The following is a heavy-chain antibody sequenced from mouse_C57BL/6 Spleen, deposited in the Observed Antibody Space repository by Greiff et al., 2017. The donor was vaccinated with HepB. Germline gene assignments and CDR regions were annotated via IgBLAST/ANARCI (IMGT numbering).Heavy chain of an antibody. CDR3: ARSLSTTVVDWYFDV. D-gene: IGHD1-1*01. J-gene: IGHJ1*03. Sequence: QVQLQQSGPELVKPGASVKISCKASGYAFSSSWMNWVKQRPGKGLEWIGRIYPGDGDTNYNGKFKGKATLTADKSSSTAYMQLSSLTSEDSAVYFCARSLSTTVVDWYFDVWGTGTTVTVSS. CDR2: IYPGDGDT. V-gene: IGHV1-82*01. CDR1: GYAFSSSW.